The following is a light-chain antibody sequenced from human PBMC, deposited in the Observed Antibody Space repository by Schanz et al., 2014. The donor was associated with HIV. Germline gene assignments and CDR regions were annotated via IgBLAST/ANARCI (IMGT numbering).Light chain of an antibody. CDR2: GAS. CDR1: QSVRTN. CDR3: QKYSTVPPT. Sequence: EIVMTQSPVTLSVSPGERATLSCRASQSVRTNLAWYPQKRGQAPRLLIYGASTRATGIPARFSGSGSGTEFTLTISSLQSEDVATYYCQKYSTVPPTFGQGTKVEIK. J-gene: IGKJ1*01. V-gene: IGKV3-15*01.